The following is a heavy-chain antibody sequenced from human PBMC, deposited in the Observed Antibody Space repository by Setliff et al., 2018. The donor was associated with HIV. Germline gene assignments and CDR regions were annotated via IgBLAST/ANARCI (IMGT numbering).Heavy chain of an antibody. CDR1: GYAFTSYA. CDR2: INTNTGNP. D-gene: IGHD6-13*01. V-gene: IGHV7-4-1*02. J-gene: IGHJ3*02. Sequence: PSVKVSCKASGYAFTSYAMNWVRQAPGQGLEWMGWINTNTGNPTYAQGFTGRFVFSLDTSVSTAYLQISSLKAEDTAVYYCARSSSSWTNDAFDIWGQGTMVTVSS. CDR3: ARSSSSWTNDAFDI.